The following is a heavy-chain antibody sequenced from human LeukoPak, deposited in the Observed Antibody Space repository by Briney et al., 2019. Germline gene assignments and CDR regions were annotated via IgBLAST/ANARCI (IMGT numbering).Heavy chain of an antibody. J-gene: IGHJ4*02. D-gene: IGHD4-23*01. V-gene: IGHV1-46*04. CDR3: ARAGGTTVVPGGYYFDY. CDR1: GYTFTSYY. CDR2: SNPSGGSA. Sequence: GASVKVSCKASGYTFTSYYMHWVRQAPGQGLEWMGISNPSGGSASYAQKLQGRVTMTRDTSTSTVYMELSSLRSEDTAVYYCARAGGTTVVPGGYYFDYWGQGTLVTVSS.